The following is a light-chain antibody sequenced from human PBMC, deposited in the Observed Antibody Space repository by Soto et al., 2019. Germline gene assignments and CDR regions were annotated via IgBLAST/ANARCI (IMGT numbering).Light chain of an antibody. CDR3: QEGSNWPR. CDR1: RGSSSY. V-gene: IGKV3D-11*01. J-gene: IGKJ1*01. CDR2: GAS. Sequence: SLSTATLSLPPRERAPLSCAGKRGSSSYLDWCQQKPGQAPRLLIYGASSRATDIPDRFSGSGSGTDFTLTISSLEPEDLAVDYCQEGSNWPRVGQGTGVDIK.